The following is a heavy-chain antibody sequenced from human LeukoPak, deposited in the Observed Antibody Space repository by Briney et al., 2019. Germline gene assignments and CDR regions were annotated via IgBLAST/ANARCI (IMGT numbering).Heavy chain of an antibody. CDR3: ARSQGGDYFDY. CDR1: GGSISSYY. J-gene: IGHJ4*02. Sequence: SETLSLTCTVSGGSISSYYWSWIRQPPGKGLEWIGSIYYSGSTYYNPSLKSRVTISVDTSKNQFSLKLSSVTAADTAVYYCARSQGGDYFDYWGQGTLVTVSS. V-gene: IGHV4-59*05. CDR2: IYYSGST. D-gene: IGHD1-26*01.